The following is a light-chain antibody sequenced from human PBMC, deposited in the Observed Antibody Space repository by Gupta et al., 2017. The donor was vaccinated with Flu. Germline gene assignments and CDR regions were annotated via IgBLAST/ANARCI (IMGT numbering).Light chain of an antibody. CDR1: QSVRSW. Sequence: RSTLSAYVGDRVTITCRASQSVRSWLAWYQQKPGKAPKLLIYKASNLESEVPSRFSGSGSGTEFTLTISSLQPDDFATYYCQQDDSYSLIFGGGTKVEI. V-gene: IGKV1-5*03. CDR3: QQDDSYSLI. J-gene: IGKJ4*01. CDR2: KAS.